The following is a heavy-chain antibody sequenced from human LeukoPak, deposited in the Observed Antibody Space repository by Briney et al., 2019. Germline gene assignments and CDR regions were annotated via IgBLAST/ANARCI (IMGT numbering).Heavy chain of an antibody. CDR3: ASPSRIAAARMSPGGY. D-gene: IGHD6-13*01. V-gene: IGHV3-9*01. CDR2: ISWNSGSI. CDR1: GFTFDDYA. Sequence: LGGSLRLSCAASGFTFDDYAMHWVRQAPGKGLEWVSGISWNSGSIGYADSVKGRFTISRDNAKNSLYLQMNSLRAEDTAVYYCASPSRIAAARMSPGGYWGQGTLVTVSS. J-gene: IGHJ4*02.